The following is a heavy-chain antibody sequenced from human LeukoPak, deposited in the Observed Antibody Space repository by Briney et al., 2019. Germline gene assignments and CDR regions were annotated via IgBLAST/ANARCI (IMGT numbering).Heavy chain of an antibody. V-gene: IGHV3-7*01. D-gene: IGHD2-15*01. J-gene: IGHJ4*02. Sequence: PGGSLRLSCAASGFTFSSYWMSWVCQAPGKGLEWVANIKQDGSEKYYVDSVKGRFTISRDNAKNSLYLQMNSLRAEDTAVYYCARDRCSGGSCFDYWGQGTLVTVSS. CDR1: GFTFSSYW. CDR3: ARDRCSGGSCFDY. CDR2: IKQDGSEK.